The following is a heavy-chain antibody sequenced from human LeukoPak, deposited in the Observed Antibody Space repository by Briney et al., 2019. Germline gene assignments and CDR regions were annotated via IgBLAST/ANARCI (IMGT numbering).Heavy chain of an antibody. CDR3: ARDQDSYGYTLFDY. CDR1: GFTFSSYA. CDR2: ISYDGSNK. Sequence: PGRSLRLSCAASGFTFSSYAMHWVRQAPGKGLEWVAVISYDGSNKYYADSVKGRLTISRDNSKNTLYLQMNSLRAEDTAVYYCARDQDSYGYTLFDYWGQGTLVTVSS. J-gene: IGHJ4*02. D-gene: IGHD5-18*01. V-gene: IGHV3-30*04.